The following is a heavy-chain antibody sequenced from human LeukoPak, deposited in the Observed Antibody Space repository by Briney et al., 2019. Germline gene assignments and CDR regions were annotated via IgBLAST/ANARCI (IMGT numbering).Heavy chain of an antibody. CDR1: GGSISSADYD. D-gene: IGHD2-2*01. J-gene: IGHJ4*02. CDR2: IYYSGST. CDR3: ARVGSSALFDY. Sequence: PSQTLSLTCTVSGGSISSADYDWSWLRQPPGKGLQWIGYIYYSGSTYYNPSLKSRVTISVDTSKNQFSLKLSSVTAADTAVYYCARVGSSALFDYWGQGTLVTVSS. V-gene: IGHV4-30-4*01.